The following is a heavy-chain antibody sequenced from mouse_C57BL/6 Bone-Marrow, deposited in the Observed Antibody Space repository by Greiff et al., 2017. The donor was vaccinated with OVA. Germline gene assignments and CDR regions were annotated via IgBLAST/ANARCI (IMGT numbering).Heavy chain of an antibody. Sequence: EVQLQESGPELVKPGASVKISCKASGYSFTDYNMNWVKQSHGKSLEWIGVINPNYGTTSYNQKFKGKATLTVDQSSSTAYMQLNSLTSEDSAVYYCERNDGLYWYFDVWGTGTTVTVSS. D-gene: IGHD2-3*01. CDR2: INPNYGTT. J-gene: IGHJ1*03. CDR3: ERNDGLYWYFDV. CDR1: GYSFTDYN. V-gene: IGHV1-39*01.